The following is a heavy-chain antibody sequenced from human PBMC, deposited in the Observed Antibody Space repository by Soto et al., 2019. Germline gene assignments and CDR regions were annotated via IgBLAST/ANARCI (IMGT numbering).Heavy chain of an antibody. V-gene: IGHV4-34*01. J-gene: IGHJ5*02. CDR3: ARRLARGVIGWFDP. Sequence: PSETLSLTCAAYGGSFSGYYWSWIRQPPGKGLEWIGSLYYTGRTYYSPSLKSRVTISVDTSKNHFSLNLTSVTAADTAVYYCARRLARGVIGWFDPWGQGTLVTSPQ. CDR1: GGSFSGYY. D-gene: IGHD3-10*01. CDR2: LYYTGRT.